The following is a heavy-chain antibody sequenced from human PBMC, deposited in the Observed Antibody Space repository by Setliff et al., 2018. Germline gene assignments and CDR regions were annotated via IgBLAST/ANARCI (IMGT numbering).Heavy chain of an antibody. D-gene: IGHD3-22*01. J-gene: IGHJ5*02. Sequence: SETLSLTCAVSGFSISSGYYWGWIRQPPGKGLEWIVNIHHSGKAYYNPSLKSRVTMSVDTSKNHVSLKLSSVTASDTAVYYCARAHTWSLPNDNSGYPGWFDPWGQGTLVTVSS. V-gene: IGHV4-38-2*01. CDR1: GFSISSGYY. CDR3: ARAHTWSLPNDNSGYPGWFDP. CDR2: IHHSGKA.